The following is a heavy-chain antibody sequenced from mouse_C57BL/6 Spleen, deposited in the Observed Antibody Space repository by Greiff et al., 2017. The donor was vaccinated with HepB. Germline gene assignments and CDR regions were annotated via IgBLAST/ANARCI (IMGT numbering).Heavy chain of an antibody. D-gene: IGHD1-1*01. Sequence: QVQLQQPGAELVRPGSSVKLYCKASGYTVTSYWMDWVKQRPGQGLEWIGNIYPSDSETHYNQKFKDKATLTVDQSSSTAYMQLSSLTSEDSAVYYCARHYGISLDYWDQCTTLTDSS. CDR1: GYTVTSYW. J-gene: IGHJ2*01. V-gene: IGHV1-61*01. CDR2: IYPSDSET. CDR3: ARHYGISLDY.